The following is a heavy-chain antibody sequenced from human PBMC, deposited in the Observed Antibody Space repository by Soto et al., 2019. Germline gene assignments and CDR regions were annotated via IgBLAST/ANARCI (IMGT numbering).Heavy chain of an antibody. V-gene: IGHV4-30-4*01. J-gene: IGHJ5*02. CDR1: GGSVSIGDYL. D-gene: IGHD4-17*01. CDR2: IHDSGNT. CDR3: ARARGGDSGDYASLFDR. Sequence: SETLSLTCTVFGGSVSIGDYLWSWIRQRPGKGLEWIGYIHDSGNTYYNPSLKSRVTISLDTSKNQFSLKVTSMTAADTAVYFCARARGGDSGDYASLFDRWSQGNLVTVSS.